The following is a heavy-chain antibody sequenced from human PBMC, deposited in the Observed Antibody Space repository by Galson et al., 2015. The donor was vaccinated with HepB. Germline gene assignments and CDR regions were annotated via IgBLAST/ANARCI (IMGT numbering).Heavy chain of an antibody. Sequence: SLRLSCAASGFTFSSYVMHWVRQAPGKGLEWVAVISYDGSNKYYADSVKGRFTISRDNSKNTLYLQMNSLRAEDTAVYYCAREEGLSIAAAGSGFDYWGQGTLVTVSS. J-gene: IGHJ4*02. CDR3: AREEGLSIAAAGSGFDY. V-gene: IGHV3-30-3*01. D-gene: IGHD6-13*01. CDR1: GFTFSSYV. CDR2: ISYDGSNK.